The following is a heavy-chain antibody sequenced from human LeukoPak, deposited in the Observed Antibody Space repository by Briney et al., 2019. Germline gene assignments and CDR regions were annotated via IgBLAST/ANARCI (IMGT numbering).Heavy chain of an antibody. J-gene: IGHJ1*01. D-gene: IGHD6-19*01. CDR1: GFTFSSYG. CDR3: ARDLEQWLVQGHFQH. CDR2: IWYDGDNK. V-gene: IGHV3-33*01. Sequence: SGGSLRPSCAASGFTFSSYGMHWVRQAPGKGLEWVAIIWYDGDNKYYADSVKGRFTISRDNSKNTLYLQMNSLRAEDTAVYYCARDLEQWLVQGHFQHWGQGALVTVSS.